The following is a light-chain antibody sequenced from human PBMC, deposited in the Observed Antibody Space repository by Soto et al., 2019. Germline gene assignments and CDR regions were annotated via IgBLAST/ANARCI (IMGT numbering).Light chain of an antibody. V-gene: IGKV1-5*03. Sequence: DXQMTQSPSTLAASEGDRVTITCRASQSIGVWLAWYQQKPGTAPKLLIYKTSTLDSGVPLRFSGSGSGTEFTLTISSLQPDDFATYYCQQYINYFRTFGQGTKV. CDR3: QQYINYFRT. CDR2: KTS. CDR1: QSIGVW. J-gene: IGKJ1*01.